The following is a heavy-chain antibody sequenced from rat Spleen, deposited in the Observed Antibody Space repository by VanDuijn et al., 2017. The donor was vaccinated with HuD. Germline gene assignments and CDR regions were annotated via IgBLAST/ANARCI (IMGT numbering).Heavy chain of an antibody. J-gene: IGHJ4*01. Sequence: QVRLKESGPGLVQPSQTLSVTCTVSGFSLTSYHVSWVRQPPGKGLEWVGAIWRGGSTDYNSTLKSRLSISKDTSKSQIFLKMNSLQTEDTATYYCAREGARVPMDAWGQGASVTVSS. CDR2: IWRGGST. V-gene: IGHV2-61*01. CDR3: AREGARVPMDA. CDR1: GFSLTSYH. D-gene: IGHD1-4*01.